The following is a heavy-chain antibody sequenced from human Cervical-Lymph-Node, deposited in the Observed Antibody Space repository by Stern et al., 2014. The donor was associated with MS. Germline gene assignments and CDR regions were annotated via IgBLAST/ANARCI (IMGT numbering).Heavy chain of an antibody. CDR3: ASGYCSSTSCYSGFGY. CDR1: GFTVSSNY. CDR2: IYSGGRT. J-gene: IGHJ4*02. D-gene: IGHD2-2*03. V-gene: IGHV3-53*01. Sequence: EVQLVESGGGLIQPGGSLRLSCAASGFTVSSNYMSWVRQAPGKGLEWVSVIYSGGRTYYADSVKGRFTISRDNSKNTLYLQMNSLRAEDTAVYYCASGYCSSTSCYSGFGYWGQGTLVTVSS.